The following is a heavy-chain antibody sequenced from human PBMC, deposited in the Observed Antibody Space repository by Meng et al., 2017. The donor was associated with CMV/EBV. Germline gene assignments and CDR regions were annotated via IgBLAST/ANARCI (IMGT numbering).Heavy chain of an antibody. J-gene: IGHJ6*02. CDR2: IYYSGST. CDR3: ARDPIAARPGGYYYYYGMDV. CDR1: GGSISSYH. Sequence: SETLSLTCTVSGGSISSYHWSWIRQPPGKGLEWFGYIYYSGSTNYNPSLKSRVTISVDTSKNQFSLKLSSVTAADTAVYYCARDPIAARPGGYYYYYGMDVWGQGTTVTVSS. V-gene: IGHV4-59*01. D-gene: IGHD6-6*01.